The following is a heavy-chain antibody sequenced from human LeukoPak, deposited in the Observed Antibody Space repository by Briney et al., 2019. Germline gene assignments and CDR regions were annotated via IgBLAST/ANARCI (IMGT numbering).Heavy chain of an antibody. CDR2: LYSGGTT. D-gene: IGHD5-24*01. CDR1: GFTFSSYW. CDR3: AMDSSWLPLKFDY. J-gene: IGHJ4*02. V-gene: IGHV3-66*01. Sequence: PGGSLRLSCAASGFTFSSYWMHWVRQAPGKGLEWVSVLYSGGTTYYADSVKGRFTISRDNSKNTLYLQMNSLRAEDTAVYYCAMDSSWLPLKFDYWGQGTLVTVST.